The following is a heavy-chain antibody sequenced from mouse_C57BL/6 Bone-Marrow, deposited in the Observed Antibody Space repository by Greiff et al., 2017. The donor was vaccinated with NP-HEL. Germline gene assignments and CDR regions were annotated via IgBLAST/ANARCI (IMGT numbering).Heavy chain of an antibody. J-gene: IGHJ3*01. D-gene: IGHD1-1*01. V-gene: IGHV1-59*01. Sequence: VKLQESGAELVRPGTSVKLSCKASGYTFTSYWMHWVKQRPGQGLEWIGVIDPSDSYTNYNQKFKGKATLTVDTSSSTAYMQLSSLTSEDSAVYYCARYGWFAYWGQGTLVTVSA. CDR3: ARYGWFAY. CDR1: GYTFTSYW. CDR2: IDPSDSYT.